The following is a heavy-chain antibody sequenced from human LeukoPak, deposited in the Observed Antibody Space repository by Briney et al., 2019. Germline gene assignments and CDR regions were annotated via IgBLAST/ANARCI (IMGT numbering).Heavy chain of an antibody. Sequence: AGGSLRLSCAASGFTFSGYAMHWVRQAPGKGLEWVAVISYDGSNEYYADSVKGRFTISRDNAKNTLYLQMNSLRAEDTAVYHCVRVGGRSSIGGDCWGQGTLVTVSS. CDR3: VRVGGRSSIGGDC. V-gene: IGHV3-30-3*01. D-gene: IGHD3-10*01. CDR1: GFTFSGYA. J-gene: IGHJ4*02. CDR2: ISYDGSNE.